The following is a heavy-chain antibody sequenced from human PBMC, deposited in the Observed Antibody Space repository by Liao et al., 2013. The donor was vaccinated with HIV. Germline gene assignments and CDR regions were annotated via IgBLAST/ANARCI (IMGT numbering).Heavy chain of an antibody. Sequence: QVQLQESGPGLVKPSETLSLTCTVSGDSISSYYWSWIRQPAGKGLEWIGRIYTSGITNYNPSLKSRVTMSVDTSKNQFSLKLTSVTAADTAVYYCAGSFTSPWGTIDNWGQGTLVAVSS. D-gene: IGHD3-16*01. CDR3: AGSFTSPWGTIDN. V-gene: IGHV4-4*07. J-gene: IGHJ4*02. CDR2: IYTSGIT. CDR1: GDSISSYY.